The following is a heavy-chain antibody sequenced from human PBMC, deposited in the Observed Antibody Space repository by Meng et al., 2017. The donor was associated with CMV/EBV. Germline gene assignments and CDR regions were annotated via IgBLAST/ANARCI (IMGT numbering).Heavy chain of an antibody. Sequence: GSLRLSCAASGFTVSSNYMSWVRQAPGKGLEWVAFIRYDGDNRYYADSVKGRFTISRDNSKNTLYLQMNSLRAEDTAVYYCAKDGSLGRKIVVPAVTPVCPDSWGQGTLVTVSS. V-gene: IGHV3-30*02. D-gene: IGHD2-2*02. CDR3: AKDGSLGRKIVVPAVTPVCPDS. J-gene: IGHJ4*02. CDR1: GFTVSSNY. CDR2: IRYDGDNR.